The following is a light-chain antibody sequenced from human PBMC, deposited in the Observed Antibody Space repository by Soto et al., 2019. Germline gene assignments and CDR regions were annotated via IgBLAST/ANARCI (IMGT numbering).Light chain of an antibody. V-gene: IGLV2-14*01. CDR2: EVT. J-gene: IGLJ1*01. CDR1: SSDVGGYNY. Sequence: LTQPASVSGSPGQSITISCTGTSSDVGGYNYVSWYQQHPGKAPELMIYEVTNRPSGVSNRFSGSKSGNTASLTISGLQAEDEADYYCSSYASSSTYVFGTGTKVTVL. CDR3: SSYASSSTYV.